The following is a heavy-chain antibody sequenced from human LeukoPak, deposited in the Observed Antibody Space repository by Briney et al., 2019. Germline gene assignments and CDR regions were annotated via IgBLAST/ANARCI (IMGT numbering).Heavy chain of an antibody. D-gene: IGHD4-11*01. CDR1: GVTLRSYA. Sequence: GGSLRLSCAASGVTLRSYAMSWVRQAPGKGLEWVSAISGSGGSTYYADSVKGRFTISRDNSKNTLYLQMNSLRAEDTAVYYCAKGRGYSNSFDYWGQGTLVTVSS. CDR3: AKGRGYSNSFDY. V-gene: IGHV3-23*01. J-gene: IGHJ4*02. CDR2: ISGSGGST.